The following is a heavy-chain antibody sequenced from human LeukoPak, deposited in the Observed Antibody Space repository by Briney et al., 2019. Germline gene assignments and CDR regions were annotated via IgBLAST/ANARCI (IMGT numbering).Heavy chain of an antibody. D-gene: IGHD6-19*01. CDR2: ISYNGNSK. CDR3: AKDWGSSGWYNYFDP. CDR1: GFTISSHG. Sequence: GGSLRLSCAVSGFTISSHGMHWVRQAPGKGLEWVAMISYNGNSKYYGDSVKGRFTISRDNSKDTLYLEMDSLRTEDTAVYYCAKDWGSSGWYNYFDPWGQGTLVTVSS. J-gene: IGHJ5*02. V-gene: IGHV3-30*18.